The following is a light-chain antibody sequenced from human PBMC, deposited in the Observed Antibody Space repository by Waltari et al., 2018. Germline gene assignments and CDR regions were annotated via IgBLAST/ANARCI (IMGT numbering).Light chain of an antibody. CDR3: QQRSNRPPWT. Sequence: IVLTQSPATLSLSPGERATLSCRASQSVSSHFAWYQHKPGQAPRLLIYDASNRATGIPARFTGSGSGTDFTLTISSLETEDFAVYYCQQRSNRPPWTFGQGTKVEIK. J-gene: IGKJ1*01. CDR1: QSVSSH. V-gene: IGKV3-11*01. CDR2: DAS.